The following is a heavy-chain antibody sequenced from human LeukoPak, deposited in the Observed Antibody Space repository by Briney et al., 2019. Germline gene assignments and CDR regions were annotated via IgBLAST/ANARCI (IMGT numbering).Heavy chain of an antibody. CDR2: MNPNSGDT. CDR3: ARGVPRYCRSPGRASPGICGVY. V-gene: IGHV1-8*02. J-gene: IGHJ4*02. Sequence: GASVKVSCKASGYTFTSYDINWVRQVTGQGLEWMGWMNPNSGDTGYAQKFQGRVNMTRNTSISTANMELSSLRSDDTAVYYCARGVPRYCRSPGRASPGICGVYWGEGTLVTVSS. D-gene: IGHD2-2*01. CDR1: GYTFTSYD.